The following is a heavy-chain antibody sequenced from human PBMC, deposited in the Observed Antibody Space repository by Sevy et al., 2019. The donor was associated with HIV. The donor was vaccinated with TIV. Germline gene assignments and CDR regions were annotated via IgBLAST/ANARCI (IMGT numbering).Heavy chain of an antibody. CDR1: GFTFSSYA. CDR2: ISYDGSNK. CDR3: ARVRATDRNYGMDV. J-gene: IGHJ6*02. Sequence: GGSLRLSCAASGFTFSSYAMHWVHQAPGKGLEWVAVISYDGSNKYYADSVKGRFTISRDNSKNTLYLQMNSLRAEDTAVYYCARVRATDRNYGMDVWGQGTTVTVSS. D-gene: IGHD3-10*01. V-gene: IGHV3-30*04.